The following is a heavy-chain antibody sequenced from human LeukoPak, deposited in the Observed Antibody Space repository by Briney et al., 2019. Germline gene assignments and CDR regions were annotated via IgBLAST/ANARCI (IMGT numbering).Heavy chain of an antibody. CDR1: GFAFSRYW. J-gene: IGHJ4*02. Sequence: GGSLRLSCAASGFAFSRYWMSWVRQAPGKGLEWVANIKQDGSEKYYVDSVKGRFTISRDNAKNSLYLQMNSLRAEDTAVYYCATSKYSGSYWGQGTLVTVSS. CDR2: IKQDGSEK. V-gene: IGHV3-7*01. CDR3: ATSKYSGSY. D-gene: IGHD1-26*01.